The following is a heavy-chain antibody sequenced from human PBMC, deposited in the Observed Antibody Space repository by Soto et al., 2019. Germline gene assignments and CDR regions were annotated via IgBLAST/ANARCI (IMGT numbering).Heavy chain of an antibody. V-gene: IGHV1-24*01. CDR1: GYTLTELS. CDR2: FDPEDGET. J-gene: IGHJ6*02. Sequence: ASVKVSCKVSGYTLTELSMHWVRQAPGKGPEWMGGFDPEDGETIYAQKFQGRVTMTEDTSTDTAYMELSSLRSEDTAVYYCATGSPHYDILTSNPTYYYYGMDVWGQGTTVTVSS. CDR3: ATGSPHYDILTSNPTYYYYGMDV. D-gene: IGHD3-9*01.